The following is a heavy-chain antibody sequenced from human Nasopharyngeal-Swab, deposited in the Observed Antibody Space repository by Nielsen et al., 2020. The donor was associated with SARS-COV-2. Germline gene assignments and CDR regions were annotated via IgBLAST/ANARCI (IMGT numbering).Heavy chain of an antibody. CDR2: IYYSGST. D-gene: IGHD6-13*01. J-gene: IGHJ6*02. V-gene: IGHV4-39*01. Sequence: GSLRLSCTVSGGSISSSSYYWGWIRQPPGKGLEWIGSIYYSGSTYYNPSLKSRVTISVDTSKNQFSLKLSSVTAADTAVYYCARHSSRSYYYYYYGMDVWGQGTTVTVSS. CDR3: ARHSSRSYYYYYYGMDV. CDR1: GGSISSSSYY.